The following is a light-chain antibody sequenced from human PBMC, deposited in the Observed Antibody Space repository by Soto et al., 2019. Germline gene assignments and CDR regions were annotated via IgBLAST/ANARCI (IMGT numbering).Light chain of an antibody. CDR2: EVS. CDR3: CSFAGSFFV. V-gene: IGLV2-23*02. Sequence: QSVLTQPASVSGSPGQSITISCTGTSSDVGSYNLVSWYQQHPGKAPKLMIYEVSKRPSGVSNRFSGSKSGNTPSLTISGLQAEDEADYSCCSFAGSFFVLGTGT. CDR1: SSDVGSYNL. J-gene: IGLJ1*01.